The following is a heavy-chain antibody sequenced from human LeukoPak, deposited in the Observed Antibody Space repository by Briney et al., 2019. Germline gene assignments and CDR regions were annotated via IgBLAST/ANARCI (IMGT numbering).Heavy chain of an antibody. CDR2: IYHSGST. CDR1: GGSISSSNW. D-gene: IGHD3-22*01. J-gene: IGHJ4*02. CDR3: ASRQADYDSSGSFLDY. V-gene: IGHV4-4*02. Sequence: SETLSLTCAVSGGSISSSNWWSWVRQPPGKGLEWIGEIYHSGSTNYNPSLKSRVTISVDKSKNQFSLKLSSVTAADTAVYYCASRQADYDSSGSFLDYWGQGTLVTVSS.